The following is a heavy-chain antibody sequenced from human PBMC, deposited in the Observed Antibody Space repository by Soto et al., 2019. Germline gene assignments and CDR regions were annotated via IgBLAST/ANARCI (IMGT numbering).Heavy chain of an antibody. V-gene: IGHV4-31*03. CDR2: IYYSGST. J-gene: IGHJ5*02. CDR3: ARGAYLPTDFWSGYTT. D-gene: IGHD3-3*01. Sequence: TSETLSLTCTVSGGSISSGGYYWSWIRQHPGKGLEWIGYIYYSGSTYYNPSLKSRVTISVDTSKNQFSLKLSSVTAADTAVFYCARGAYLPTDFWSGYTTWGQGTLVTVSS. CDR1: GGSISSGGYY.